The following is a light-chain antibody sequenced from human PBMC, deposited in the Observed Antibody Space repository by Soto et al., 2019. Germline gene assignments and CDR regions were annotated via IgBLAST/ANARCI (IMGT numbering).Light chain of an antibody. CDR2: DAS. CDR3: QQYDNLPLT. Sequence: DIQMTQSPSSLSASVGDRVTITCQASQDISNYLNWYQQKPGKARKLLIYDASNLETEVPSRLSGSGSVTDFTHTISSLQPEDIATYYCQQYDNLPLTFGGGTKVEIK. CDR1: QDISNY. V-gene: IGKV1-33*01. J-gene: IGKJ4*02.